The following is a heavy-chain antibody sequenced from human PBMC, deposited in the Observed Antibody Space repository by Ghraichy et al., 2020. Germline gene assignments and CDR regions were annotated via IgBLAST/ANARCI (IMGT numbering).Heavy chain of an antibody. CDR2: IYYSGST. J-gene: IGHJ3*02. CDR1: GGSISSSGYY. Sequence: TLSLTCTVSGGSISSSGYYWSWVRQHPGKGLECIGYIYYSGSTYYNPSLKSRVTISIDTSKNQFSLKLSSVTAADTAVYYCARDSGIWFGEFSHAFDIWGQGTMVTVSS. D-gene: IGHD3-10*01. CDR3: ARDSGIWFGEFSHAFDI. V-gene: IGHV4-31*03.